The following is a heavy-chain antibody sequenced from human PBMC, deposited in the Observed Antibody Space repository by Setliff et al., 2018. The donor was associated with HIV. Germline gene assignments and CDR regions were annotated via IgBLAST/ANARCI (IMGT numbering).Heavy chain of an antibody. Sequence: PSETLSLTCTVSGGSISRGDYYWTWIRQSPEKGLEWIGEVNHSGSTNYSPSLKSRVTISVDTSTNQFSLKLSSVTAADTALYYCARSASSGWYDGYDYWGQGTLVTVSS. D-gene: IGHD6-19*01. CDR2: VNHSGST. CDR1: GGSISRGDYY. V-gene: IGHV4-34*01. J-gene: IGHJ4*02. CDR3: ARSASSGWYDGYDY.